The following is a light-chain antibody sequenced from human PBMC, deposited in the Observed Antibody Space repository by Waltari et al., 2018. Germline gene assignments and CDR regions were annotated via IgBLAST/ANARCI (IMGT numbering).Light chain of an antibody. J-gene: IGLJ3*02. CDR3: QSADSSRTYEV. CDR1: ALPKQY. V-gene: IGLV3-25*03. CDR2: KDS. Sequence: SYELTQPPSVSVSPGQTARITCSGDALPKQYAYWYQQKPGQAPVLVIYKDSERLSGIPEPFSGSSSGTRVTLTISGDQAADEAEYYCQSADSSRTYEVFCGGTKLTVL.